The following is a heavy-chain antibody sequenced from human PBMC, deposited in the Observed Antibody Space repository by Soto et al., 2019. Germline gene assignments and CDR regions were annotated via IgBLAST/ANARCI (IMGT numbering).Heavy chain of an antibody. D-gene: IGHD3-10*01. CDR2: ISSSGSTI. J-gene: IGHJ4*02. Sequence: GGSLRLSCAASGFTFSSYEMNWVRQAPGKGLEWVSYISSSGSTIYYADSVKGRFTISRDNAKNSLYLQMNSLRAEDTAVYYCARATLDKLLWFGELSGGYFDYWGQGTLVTVSS. V-gene: IGHV3-48*03. CDR1: GFTFSSYE. CDR3: ARATLDKLLWFGELSGGYFDY.